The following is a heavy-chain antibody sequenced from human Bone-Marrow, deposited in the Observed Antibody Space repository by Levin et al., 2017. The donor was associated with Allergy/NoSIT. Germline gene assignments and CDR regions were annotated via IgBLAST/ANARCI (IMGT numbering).Heavy chain of an antibody. CDR3: ARENPSFNCGGDCYLDY. J-gene: IGHJ4*02. Sequence: SGGSLRLSCAASGFTFSSYSMNWVRQAPGKGLEWVSSISSSSSYIYYADSVKGRFTISRDNAKNSLYLQMNSLRAEDTAVYYCARENPSFNCGGDCYLDYWGQGTLVTVSS. D-gene: IGHD2-21*01. CDR1: GFTFSSYS. CDR2: ISSSSSYI. V-gene: IGHV3-21*01.